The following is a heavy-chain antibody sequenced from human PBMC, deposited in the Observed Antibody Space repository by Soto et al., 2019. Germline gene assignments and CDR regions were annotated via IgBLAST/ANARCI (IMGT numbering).Heavy chain of an antibody. V-gene: IGHV4-39*01. CDR2: IYYSGST. CDR3: ARTSGYDSSYYYMDV. J-gene: IGHJ6*03. CDR1: GGSISSSSYY. D-gene: IGHD5-12*01. Sequence: PSETLSLTCTVSGGSISSSSYYWGWIRQPPGKGLEWIGSIYYSGSTYYNPSLKSRVTISVDTSKNQFSLQLNSVTPEDTAVYYCARTSGYDSSYYYMDVWGKGTTVTVSS.